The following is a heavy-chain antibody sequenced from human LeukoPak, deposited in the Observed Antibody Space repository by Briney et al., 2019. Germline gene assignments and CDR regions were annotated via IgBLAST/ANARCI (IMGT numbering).Heavy chain of an antibody. CDR1: GGSVSSASYY. J-gene: IGHJ4*02. Sequence: SETLSLTCTVSGGSVSSASYYWSWIRRPPGKGLEWVGYVYYSGSTNYNPSLKSRVTVSVDTSKNQFSLKLSSVTAADTAVYYCARTQYCSGDSCYFGYFDYWGQGTLVTVSS. CDR2: VYYSGST. CDR3: ARTQYCSGDSCYFGYFDY. V-gene: IGHV4-61*01. D-gene: IGHD2-15*01.